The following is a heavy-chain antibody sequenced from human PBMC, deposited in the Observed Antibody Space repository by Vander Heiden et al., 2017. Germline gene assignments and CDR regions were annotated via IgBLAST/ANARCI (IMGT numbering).Heavy chain of an antibody. Sequence: QVQLVQSGAEVKKPGSSVKVSCQASGRTFTSQDPGWVRQAPGQGLGWMGGMIPRFGTESYAQKCQGRVTITADESTSTAYMELSSLRSEETAVYYGAKTVAYCGGDGYWGDAFDIWGQGTMVTVSS. J-gene: IGHJ3*02. CDR2: MIPRFGTE. V-gene: IGHV1-69*01. D-gene: IGHD2-21*02. CDR1: GRTFTSQD. CDR3: AKTVAYCGGDGYWGDAFDI.